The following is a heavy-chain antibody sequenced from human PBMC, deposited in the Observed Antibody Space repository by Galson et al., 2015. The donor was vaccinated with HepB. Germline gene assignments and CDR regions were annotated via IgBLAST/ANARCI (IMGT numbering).Heavy chain of an antibody. D-gene: IGHD3-3*01. J-gene: IGHJ4*02. CDR3: LYMYRYYNFWNDYSFFQS. Sequence: PALVKPTQTLTLTCTFSGFSLSTSGVAMGWVRQPPGRALEWLALTYWNDDELYSPSLKSRLTITKDTSTNQVVLTMTNMAPVDTGTYLCLYMYRYYNFWNDYSFFQSWGQGTLVTVSS. CDR1: GFSLSTSGVA. V-gene: IGHV2-5*04. CDR2: TYWNDDE.